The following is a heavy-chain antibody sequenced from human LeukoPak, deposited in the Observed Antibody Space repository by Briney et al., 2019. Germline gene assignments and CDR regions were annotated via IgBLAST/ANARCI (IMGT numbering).Heavy chain of an antibody. Sequence: ASVKVSCKASGYTFTGYYMHWVRQAPGQGLEWMGWINPNSGGTNYAQKLQGRVTMTTDTSTSTAYMELRSLRSDDTAVYYCARDGWYYYDSSGYCLFDYWGQGTLVTVSS. CDR2: INPNSGGT. CDR1: GYTFTGYY. CDR3: ARDGWYYYDSSGYCLFDY. D-gene: IGHD3-22*01. V-gene: IGHV1-2*02. J-gene: IGHJ4*02.